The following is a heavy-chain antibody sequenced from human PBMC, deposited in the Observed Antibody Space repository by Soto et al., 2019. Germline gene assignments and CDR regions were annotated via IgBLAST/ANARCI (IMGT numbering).Heavy chain of an antibody. D-gene: IGHD6-13*01. CDR2: INHSGST. CDR3: AKGEAAAASSYFDY. Sequence: PSETLSLTCAVYGGSFSGYYWSWIRQPPGKGLEWIGEINHSGSTNYNPSLKSRVTISVDTSKNQFSLKLSSVTADDTAVYYCAKGEAAAASSYFDYWGQGTLVTVSS. J-gene: IGHJ4*02. CDR1: GGSFSGYY. V-gene: IGHV4-34*01.